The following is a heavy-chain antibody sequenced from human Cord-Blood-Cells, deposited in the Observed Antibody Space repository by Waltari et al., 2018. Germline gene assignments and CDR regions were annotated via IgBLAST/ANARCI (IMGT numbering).Heavy chain of an antibody. V-gene: IGHV4-34*01. CDR3: ARGTDWADY. J-gene: IGHJ4*02. CDR2: INHSGSN. D-gene: IGHD3-9*01. Sequence: QVQLQQWGAGLLKPSETLSLTCAVYGGSFSGYYWSWIRQPPGKGLEWIGEINHSGSNNYDPSLKSRVTISVDSSKNQFSLKLGSVTAADTAVYYCARGTDWADYWGQGTLVTVSS. CDR1: GGSFSGYY.